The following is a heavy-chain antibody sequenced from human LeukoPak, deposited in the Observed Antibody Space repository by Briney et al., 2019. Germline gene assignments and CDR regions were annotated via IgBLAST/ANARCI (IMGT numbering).Heavy chain of an antibody. CDR2: ISGSGSDT. CDR1: GFTFSRNA. V-gene: IGHV3-23*01. D-gene: IGHD7-27*01. CDR3: AKDPWGSRGYFDY. J-gene: IGHJ4*02. Sequence: PGGSLRLSCAASGFTFSRNAMIWVRQAPGKGLEWVSAISGSGSDTYYADSVKGRFTISRDNSKNTVYLRMNSLRAKDTAVYYCAKDPWGSRGYFDYWGQGTLVTVSS.